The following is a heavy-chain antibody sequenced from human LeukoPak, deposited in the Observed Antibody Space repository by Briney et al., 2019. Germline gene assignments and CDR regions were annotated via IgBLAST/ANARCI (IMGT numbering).Heavy chain of an antibody. CDR2: ISSSSSYI. D-gene: IGHD3-10*01. Sequence: GGSLRLSCAASGFTFSSYSMNWVRQAPGKGLEWVSSISSSSSYIYYADSVKGRFTMSRDNAKNTLYLQMNSLRAEDTAIYYCATDGRITMIRGVNWGQGTLVTVSS. V-gene: IGHV3-21*04. J-gene: IGHJ4*02. CDR1: GFTFSSYS. CDR3: ATDGRITMIRGVN.